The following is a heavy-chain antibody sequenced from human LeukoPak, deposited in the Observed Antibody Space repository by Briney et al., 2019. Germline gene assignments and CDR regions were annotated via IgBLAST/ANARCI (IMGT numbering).Heavy chain of an antibody. D-gene: IGHD4-11*01. CDR3: ARADNSNYGNWFDP. CDR2: IFHSGST. CDR1: GGSISSGGYY. J-gene: IGHJ5*02. V-gene: IGHV4-30-2*01. Sequence: SETLSLTCTVSGGSISSGGYYWSWIRQPPGKGLEWIGYIFHSGSTYYNPSLKSRVTISVDRPKNQFSLKLSSVTAADTAVYYCARADNSNYGNWFDPWGQGTLVTVSS.